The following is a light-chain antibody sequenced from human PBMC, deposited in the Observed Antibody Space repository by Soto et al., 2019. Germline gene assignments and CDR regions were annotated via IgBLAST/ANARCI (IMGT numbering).Light chain of an antibody. J-gene: IGKJ1*01. CDR3: QQYDVWAIP. CDR2: DAS. Sequence: EIVMTQSPSTLSVSPGQRATLSCRASESVSSNLAWYQQKPGQAPRLLIYDASSRATGIPARFSGSGSGTEFTLTISSMQDEDFEVYYRQQYDVWAIPFGQ. V-gene: IGKV3-15*01. CDR1: ESVSSN.